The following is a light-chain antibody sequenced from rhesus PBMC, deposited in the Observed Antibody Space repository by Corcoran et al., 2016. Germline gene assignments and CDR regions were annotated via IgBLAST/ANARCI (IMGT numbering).Light chain of an antibody. J-gene: IGKJ3*01. CDR1: QSVSSK. CDR3: QETSNLFT. CDR2: GAS. V-gene: IGKV3-31*02. Sequence: EIVMTQSPATLSLSPGETATISCRTSQSVSSKIAWYQQKPGPAPRILIFGASSRATGTPDRVSGSGSGTDFTLPISSLEPEDFAVYYCQETSNLFTFGPGTKLDIE.